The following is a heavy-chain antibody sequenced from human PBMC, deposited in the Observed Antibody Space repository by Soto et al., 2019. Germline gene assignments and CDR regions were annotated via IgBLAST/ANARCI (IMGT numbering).Heavy chain of an antibody. CDR2: MSSGGSPV. CDR1: GFTVSDYF. J-gene: IGHJ3*01. Sequence: AGGSLRLSCAASGFTVSDYFMSWIRQAPGKGLEWLSYMSSGGSPVYYADSVKGRFTISRENAKNSLFLQMNSLRAEDTAVYYCARYSSSFAFDVWGQGTMVTVSS. V-gene: IGHV3-11*01. CDR3: ARYSSSFAFDV. D-gene: IGHD6-6*01.